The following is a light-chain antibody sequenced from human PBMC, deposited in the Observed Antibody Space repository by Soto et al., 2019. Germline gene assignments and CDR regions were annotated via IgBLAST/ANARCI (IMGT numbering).Light chain of an antibody. CDR3: QQNGSSPGFT. V-gene: IGKV3-20*01. Sequence: EIVLTQSPGTLSLSPGERATLSCRASQSVSSSYLAWYQQKPGQAPRLLIYGASSRATGIPDRFSGSGSGPALTLTIGGLEPEDFAVYYCQQNGSSPGFTSGPGPKWISN. J-gene: IGKJ3*01. CDR1: QSVSSSY. CDR2: GAS.